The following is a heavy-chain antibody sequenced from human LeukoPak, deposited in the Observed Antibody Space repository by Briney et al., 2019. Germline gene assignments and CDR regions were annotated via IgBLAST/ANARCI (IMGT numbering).Heavy chain of an antibody. J-gene: IGHJ6*02. D-gene: IGHD4-17*01. CDR2: ISGSGGST. CDR1: RFTFRSYG. Sequence: GGSLRLSCAASRFTFRSYGMSWVRQAPGKGLEWVSAISGSGGSTYYADSVKGRFTISRDNSKNTLYLEMNSLRAEDTAVYYCAKDPPGDYGDLHPPYFSYVMDVWAQGTTVTVSS. CDR3: AKDPPGDYGDLHPPYFSYVMDV. V-gene: IGHV3-23*01.